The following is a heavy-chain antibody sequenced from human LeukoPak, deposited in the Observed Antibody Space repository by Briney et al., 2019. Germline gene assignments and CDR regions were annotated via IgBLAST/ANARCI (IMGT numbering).Heavy chain of an antibody. CDR3: ARVRRYCSSTTCYGSIDGMDV. Sequence: GGSVKVSCKASGYTFTSYAMNWVRQAPGQGLEWMGWINTNTGNPTYAQGFTGRFVFSLDTSVSTAYLQISSLKAEDTAVYYCARVRRYCSSTTCYGSIDGMDVWGQGTTVTVSS. CDR2: INTNTGNP. CDR1: GYTFTSYA. V-gene: IGHV7-4-1*02. D-gene: IGHD2-2*01. J-gene: IGHJ6*02.